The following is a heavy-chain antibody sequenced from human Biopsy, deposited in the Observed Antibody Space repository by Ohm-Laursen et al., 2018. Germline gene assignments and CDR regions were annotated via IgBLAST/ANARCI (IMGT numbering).Heavy chain of an antibody. J-gene: IGHJ3*01. CDR3: AREEEGLLRALDL. CDR1: GASMTGYF. V-gene: IGHV4-4*07. CDR2: IYTIGDT. D-gene: IGHD3-3*01. Sequence: SETLSFTCTVSGASMTGYFWTWVRQPAGKGLEWIGHIYTIGDTTYNPSLESRVTMSLDTSKNQFSLKMTSLTAADTAVYFCAREEEGLLRALDLWGQGTMVTVSS.